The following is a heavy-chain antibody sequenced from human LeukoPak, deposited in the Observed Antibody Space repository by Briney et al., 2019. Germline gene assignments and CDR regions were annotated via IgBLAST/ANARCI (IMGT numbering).Heavy chain of an antibody. D-gene: IGHD3-3*01. J-gene: IGHJ3*02. V-gene: IGHV4-59*01. Sequence: SETLSLTCTVSGGSISSYYWSWIRQPPGKGLEWIGYIYYSGSTNYNPSLKSRVTISVDTSKNQFSPKLSSVTAADTAVYYCARALPKPGYYDFWSGQINAFDIWGQGTMVTVSS. CDR2: IYYSGST. CDR3: ARALPKPGYYDFWSGQINAFDI. CDR1: GGSISSYY.